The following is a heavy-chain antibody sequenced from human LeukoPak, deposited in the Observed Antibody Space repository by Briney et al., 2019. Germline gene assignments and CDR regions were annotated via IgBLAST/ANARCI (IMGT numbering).Heavy chain of an antibody. Sequence: PGGSLRLSCAASEFTFSSYAMHWVRQAPGKGLEWVTLISYDGSNKDYADSVKGGFTISRDNSKNTLYLQMNSLRLEDTAVYYCARGARGSGWRVFDIWGQGTMVTVSS. V-gene: IGHV3-30*04. D-gene: IGHD6-19*01. CDR1: EFTFSSYA. CDR3: ARGARGSGWRVFDI. J-gene: IGHJ3*02. CDR2: ISYDGSNK.